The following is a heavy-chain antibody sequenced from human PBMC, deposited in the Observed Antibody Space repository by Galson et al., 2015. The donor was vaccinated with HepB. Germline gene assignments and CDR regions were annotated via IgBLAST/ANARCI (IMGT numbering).Heavy chain of an antibody. CDR3: ARGDLSGSKYADLTY. CDR2: INGDGSST. Sequence: SLRLAGAASGFTFSNYWMHWVRQVPGKGLVWVSRINGDGSSTSYADSVKGRFTISRDNAKNTLYLQMNSLRAEDMAVYYCARGDLSGSKYADLTYWGQGTLVTVSS. D-gene: IGHD1-26*01. CDR1: GFTFSNYW. J-gene: IGHJ4*02. V-gene: IGHV3-74*01.